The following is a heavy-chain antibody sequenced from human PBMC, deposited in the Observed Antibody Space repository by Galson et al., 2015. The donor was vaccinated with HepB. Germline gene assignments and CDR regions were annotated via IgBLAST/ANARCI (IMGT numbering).Heavy chain of an antibody. Sequence: SLRLSCAASGFTFNNYAIHWVRQAPGKGLEWVALISYNGDNKFYADSVKGRFTISRDNSKHTLFLQVNSLRAEDTAVYYCAREGGDGYNLGGAFDIWGQGTVVVVSS. J-gene: IGHJ3*02. CDR1: GFTFNNYA. CDR2: ISYNGDNK. CDR3: AREGGDGYNLGGAFDI. D-gene: IGHD5-24*01. V-gene: IGHV3-30*04.